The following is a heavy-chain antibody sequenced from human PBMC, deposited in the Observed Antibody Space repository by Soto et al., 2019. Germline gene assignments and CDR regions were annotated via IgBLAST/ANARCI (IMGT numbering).Heavy chain of an antibody. V-gene: IGHV3-30-3*01. Sequence: GGSLRLSCAASGFTFSSYAMHWVRQAPGKGLEWVAVISYDGSNKYYADSVKGRFTISRDNSKNTLYLQMNSLRAEDTAVYYCARVYYDFWSGYNDDAFDIWGQGTMVTVS. D-gene: IGHD3-3*01. J-gene: IGHJ3*02. CDR3: ARVYYDFWSGYNDDAFDI. CDR2: ISYDGSNK. CDR1: GFTFSSYA.